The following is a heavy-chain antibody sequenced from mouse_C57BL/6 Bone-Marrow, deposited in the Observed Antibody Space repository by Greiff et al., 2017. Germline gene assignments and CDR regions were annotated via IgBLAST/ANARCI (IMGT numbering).Heavy chain of an antibody. D-gene: IGHD1-1*01. CDR1: GYSFTGYF. CDR3: ARDYYGSSYDFDY. J-gene: IGHJ2*01. CDR2: INPYNGDT. Sequence: VQLKESGPELVKPGDSVKISCKASGYSFTGYFMNWVMQSHGKSLEWIGRINPYNGDTFYNQKFKGKATLTVDKSSSTAHMELRSLTSEDSAVYYCARDYYGSSYDFDYWGQGTTLTVSS. V-gene: IGHV1-20*01.